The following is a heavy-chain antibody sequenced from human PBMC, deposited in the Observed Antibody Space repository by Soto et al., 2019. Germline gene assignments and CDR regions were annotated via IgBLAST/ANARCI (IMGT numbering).Heavy chain of an antibody. CDR3: VSWVSAHFDS. V-gene: IGHV3-23*01. J-gene: IGHJ4*02. D-gene: IGHD6-13*01. Sequence: GGSLRLSCAASGFTSAYHAMNWVRQAPGKGLEWVSTISSNGENTHYADSVKGRFIISSDNSSNTVDLQMNSLRVEDTAAYYCVSWVSAHFDSWGQGTLVTVSS. CDR1: GFTSAYHA. CDR2: ISSNGENT.